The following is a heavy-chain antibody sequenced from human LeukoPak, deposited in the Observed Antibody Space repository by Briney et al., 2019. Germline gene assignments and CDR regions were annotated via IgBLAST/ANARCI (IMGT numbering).Heavy chain of an antibody. D-gene: IGHD3-22*01. CDR1: GYTFTSYD. CDR2: MNPNSGNT. Sequence: GASVKVSCKASGYTFTSYDINWVRQATGQGLEWMGWMNPNSGNTGYAQKFQGRVTMTRNTSISTAYMELSSLRSEDTAVYYYARIMADSSGYYYWGQGTLVTVSS. J-gene: IGHJ4*02. V-gene: IGHV1-8*01. CDR3: ARIMADSSGYYY.